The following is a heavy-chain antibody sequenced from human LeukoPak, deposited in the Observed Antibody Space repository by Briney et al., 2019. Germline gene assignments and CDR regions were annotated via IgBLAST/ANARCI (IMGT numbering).Heavy chain of an antibody. D-gene: IGHD2-2*01. V-gene: IGHV3-9*01. Sequence: AGGSLRLSCAASGFTFDDYAMHWVRQAPGKGLEWVSGISWNSGSIGYADSVKGRFTISRDNAKNSLYLQMNSLRAEGTALYYCAKGSLCSSTSCPFDYWGQGTLVTVSS. CDR2: ISWNSGSI. CDR1: GFTFDDYA. CDR3: AKGSLCSSTSCPFDY. J-gene: IGHJ4*02.